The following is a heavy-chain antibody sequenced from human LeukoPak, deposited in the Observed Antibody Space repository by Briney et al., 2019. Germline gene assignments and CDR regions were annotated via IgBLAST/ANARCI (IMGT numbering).Heavy chain of an antibody. Sequence: PSETLSLTCTVSGYSISSGYYWGWIRQPPGKGLEWIGSIYHSGSTYYNPSLKSRVTISVDTSKNQFSLKLSSVTAADTAVYYCARESRGVIHFDYWGQGTLVTVSS. CDR2: IYHSGST. V-gene: IGHV4-38-2*02. J-gene: IGHJ4*02. CDR3: ARESRGVIHFDY. D-gene: IGHD3-10*01. CDR1: GYSISSGYY.